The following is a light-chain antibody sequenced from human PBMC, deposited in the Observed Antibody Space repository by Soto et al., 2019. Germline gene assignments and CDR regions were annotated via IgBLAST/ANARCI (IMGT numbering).Light chain of an antibody. J-gene: IGKJ1*01. CDR1: QTISSW. V-gene: IGKV1-5*03. CDR3: QHYNSYPIT. Sequence: DIQMTQSPSTLSGSLGDRVTMTCLASQTISSWLAWYQQKPGKAPKLLIYRASTLKSGVPSRFSGSGSGTEFTLTISSLQPDDFATYYCQHYNSYPITFGQGTKVDNK. CDR2: RAS.